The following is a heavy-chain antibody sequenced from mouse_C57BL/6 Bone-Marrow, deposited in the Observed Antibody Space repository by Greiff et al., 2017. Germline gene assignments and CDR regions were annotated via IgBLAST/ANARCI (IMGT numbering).Heavy chain of an antibody. Sequence: EVKVVESGGGLVQPKGSLKLSCAASGFSFNTYAMNWVRQAPGKGLEWVARMRSKSNNYATYYADSVKARFTISRDDSESMLYLQMNNLKTKDTAMYYCVTWSGKYGWFAYWGQGTLVTVSA. CDR3: VTWSGKYGWFAY. CDR1: GFSFNTYA. D-gene: IGHD2-1*01. CDR2: MRSKSNNYAT. V-gene: IGHV10-1*01. J-gene: IGHJ3*01.